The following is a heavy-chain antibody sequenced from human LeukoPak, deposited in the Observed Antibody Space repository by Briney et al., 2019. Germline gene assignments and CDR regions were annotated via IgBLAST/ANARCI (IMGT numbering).Heavy chain of an antibody. J-gene: IGHJ5*02. Sequence: PSETLSLTCAVSGYSISSGYYWGWIRQPPGKGLEWIGSIYHSGSTYYNPSLKSRVTISVGTSKNQFSLKLSSVTAADTAVYYCARRITMVRGVIITVSWFDPWGQGALVTVSS. D-gene: IGHD3-10*01. CDR1: GYSISSGYY. CDR2: IYHSGST. CDR3: ARRITMVRGVIITVSWFDP. V-gene: IGHV4-38-2*01.